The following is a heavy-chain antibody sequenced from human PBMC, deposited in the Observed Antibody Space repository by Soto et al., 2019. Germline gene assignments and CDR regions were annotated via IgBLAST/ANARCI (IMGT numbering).Heavy chain of an antibody. V-gene: IGHV4-34*01. D-gene: IGHD6-13*01. CDR3: GRGGSGLAAAGTYYYYYYMDV. CDR2: INHSGSA. Sequence: SETLSLTCAVYGGSFSGYYWSWIRQPPGKGLEWIGEINHSGSANYNPSLKSRVTISVDTSKNQFSLKLSSVTAADTAVYYCGRGGSGLAAAGTYYYYYYMDVWGKGTTVTVSS. CDR1: GGSFSGYY. J-gene: IGHJ6*03.